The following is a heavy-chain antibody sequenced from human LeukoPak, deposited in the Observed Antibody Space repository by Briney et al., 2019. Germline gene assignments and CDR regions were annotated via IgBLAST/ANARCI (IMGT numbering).Heavy chain of an antibody. CDR1: GYTFTGYY. CDR2: INPNSGGT. Sequence: GASVKLSCKASGYTFTGYYMHWVRQAPGQGRGWMGWINPNSGGTNYAQKFQGRVTMTRDTSISTAYMELSRLRSDDTAVYYCAREYSSSWSYYFDYWGQGTLVTVSS. V-gene: IGHV1-2*02. J-gene: IGHJ4*02. D-gene: IGHD6-13*01. CDR3: AREYSSSWSYYFDY.